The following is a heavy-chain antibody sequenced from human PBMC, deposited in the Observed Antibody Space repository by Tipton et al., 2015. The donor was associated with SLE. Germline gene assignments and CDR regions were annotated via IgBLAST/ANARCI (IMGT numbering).Heavy chain of an antibody. V-gene: IGHV4-34*01. CDR3: ARDGGLLWFGDRRYSFDY. J-gene: IGHJ4*02. CDR1: GGSFSGYY. CDR2: IKHSGST. D-gene: IGHD3-10*01. Sequence: TLSLTCAVYGGSFSGYYWSWIRQPPGKGLEWIGEIKHSGSTNYNPSLKSRVTISVDTSKNQFSLKLSSVTAADTAVYYCARDGGLLWFGDRRYSFDYWGQGTLVTVSS.